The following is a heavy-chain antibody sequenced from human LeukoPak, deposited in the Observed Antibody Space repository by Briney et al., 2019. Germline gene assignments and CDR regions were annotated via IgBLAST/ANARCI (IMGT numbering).Heavy chain of an antibody. J-gene: IGHJ5*02. Sequence: SETLSLTCTVSGGSISSYYWSWIRQPAGKGLEWIGRIYTSGSTYYNPSLKSRVTISVDTSKYQFSLELSSVTAADTAVYYCARRVDYYDSKHYFDPWAQGTLVTVSS. V-gene: IGHV4-4*07. D-gene: IGHD3-22*01. CDR1: GGSISSYY. CDR3: ARRVDYYDSKHYFDP. CDR2: IYTSGST.